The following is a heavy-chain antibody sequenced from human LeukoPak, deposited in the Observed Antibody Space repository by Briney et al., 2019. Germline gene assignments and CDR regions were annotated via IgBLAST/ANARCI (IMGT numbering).Heavy chain of an antibody. V-gene: IGHV1-8*03. J-gene: IGHJ6*03. D-gene: IGHD6-13*01. CDR2: MNPNSGNT. CDR1: GYTFTSYD. Sequence: SVKVSCKASGYTFTSYDINWVRQATGQGLEWMGWMNPNSGNTGYAQKFQGRVTITRNTSISTAYMELSSLRSENTAVYYCARVPAGGAAAGTDYYYYYMDVWGKGTTVTVSS. CDR3: ARVPAGGAAAGTDYYYYYMDV.